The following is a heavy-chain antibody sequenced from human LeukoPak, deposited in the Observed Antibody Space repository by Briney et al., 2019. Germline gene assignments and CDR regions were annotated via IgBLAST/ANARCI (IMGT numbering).Heavy chain of an antibody. CDR2: ISFSGTT. D-gene: IGHD6-6*01. V-gene: IGHV4-59*11. Sequence: RSSETLSLTCTVSGGPITSHYWSWIRQPPGKGLEWIGYISFSGTTKYSPSLNNRVTISRDTSKNQFSLKLSSVTAADTAVYYCARAPGYSSSSGGLDPWGQGTLVTVSS. CDR1: GGPITSHY. J-gene: IGHJ5*02. CDR3: ARAPGYSSSSGGLDP.